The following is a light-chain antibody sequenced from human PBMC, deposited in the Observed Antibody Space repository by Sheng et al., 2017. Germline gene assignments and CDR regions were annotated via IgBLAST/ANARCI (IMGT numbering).Light chain of an antibody. CDR2: SNN. J-gene: IGLJ2*01. Sequence: QSVLTQPPSVSADPGQKVTISCSGSSSNIEKNYVSWYQQLPGTAPKLLIYSNNQRPSGVPDRFSGSKSGTSASLAISGLQSEDEADYYCAAWDDSLFVVFGGGTKLTVL. CDR1: SSNIEKNY. CDR3: AAWDDSLFVV. V-gene: IGLV1-47*02.